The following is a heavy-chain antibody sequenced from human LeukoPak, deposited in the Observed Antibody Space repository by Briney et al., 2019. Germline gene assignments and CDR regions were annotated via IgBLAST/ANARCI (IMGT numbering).Heavy chain of an antibody. Sequence: PGGSLRLSCAASGFTFSYYGMHWVREAPGKGLEWMAAISDDGSNEYYADSVKGRFTISRDNSKNTLYLQMNSLRAEDTAVYYCAKDLWFGEFLHYWGQGTLVTVSS. CDR2: ISDDGSNE. V-gene: IGHV3-30*18. CDR3: AKDLWFGEFLHY. J-gene: IGHJ4*02. CDR1: GFTFSYYG. D-gene: IGHD3-10*01.